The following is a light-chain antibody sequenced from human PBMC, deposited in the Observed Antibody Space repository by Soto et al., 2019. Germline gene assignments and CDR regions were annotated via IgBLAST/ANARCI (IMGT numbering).Light chain of an antibody. CDR1: SSDVGRYDY. Sequence: QSVLTQPRSVSGSPGQSVTISCTGASSDVGRYDYVSWYQQHPGKAPKLIVYDVTERPSGVPDRFSGSKSGNTASLTISGLQAEDEADYSCCSFAGSYSYVFRPGTKVTVL. CDR3: CSFAGSYSYV. J-gene: IGLJ1*01. CDR2: DVT. V-gene: IGLV2-11*01.